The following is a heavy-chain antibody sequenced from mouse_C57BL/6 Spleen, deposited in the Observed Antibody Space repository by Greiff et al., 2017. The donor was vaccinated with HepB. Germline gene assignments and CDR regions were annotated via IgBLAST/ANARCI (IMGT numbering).Heavy chain of an antibody. D-gene: IGHD1-1*01. J-gene: IGHJ1*03. V-gene: IGHV1-53*01. Sequence: VQLQQSGTELVKPGASVKLSCKASGYTFTSYWMHWVKQRPGQGLEWIGNINPSNGGTNYNEKFKSKATLTVDKSSSTAYMQLSSLTSEDSAVYYCASPSLGSSYWYFDVWGTGTTVTVSS. CDR2: INPSNGGT. CDR1: GYTFTSYW. CDR3: ASPSLGSSYWYFDV.